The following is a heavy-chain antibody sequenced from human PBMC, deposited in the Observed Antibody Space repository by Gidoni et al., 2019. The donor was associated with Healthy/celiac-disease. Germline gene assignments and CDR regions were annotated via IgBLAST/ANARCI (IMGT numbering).Heavy chain of an antibody. D-gene: IGHD2-15*01. V-gene: IGHV1-69-2*01. CDR3: ATDDCSGGSCYSPTDHFQH. J-gene: IGHJ1*01. Sequence: EVQLVQSGAEVKKPGATVKISCQVSGYTFTDYYLHWVQQAPGKGLEWMGLVDPEDGETIYAEKFQGRVTITADTSTDTAYMELSSLRSEDTAVYYCATDDCSGGSCYSPTDHFQHWGQGTLVTVSS. CDR2: VDPEDGET. CDR1: GYTFTDYY.